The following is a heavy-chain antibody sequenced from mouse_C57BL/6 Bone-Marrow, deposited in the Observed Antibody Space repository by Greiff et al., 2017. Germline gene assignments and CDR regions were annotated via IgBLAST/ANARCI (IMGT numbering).Heavy chain of an antibody. CDR1: GYTFTDYN. V-gene: IGHV1-18*01. CDR2: INPNNGGT. D-gene: IGHD3-3*01. J-gene: IGHJ2*01. Sequence: VQLQQSGPELVKPGASVKIPCKASGYTFTDYNMDWVKQSHGKSLEWIGDINPNNGGTNYNQKFKGKATLTVDKSTSTAYMELRSLTSEDTAIYYCAAEPYFFDYCGQGTTLTVSS. CDR3: AAEPYFFDY.